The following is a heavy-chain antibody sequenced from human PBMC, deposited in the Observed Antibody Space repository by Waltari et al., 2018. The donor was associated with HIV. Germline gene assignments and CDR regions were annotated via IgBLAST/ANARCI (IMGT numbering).Heavy chain of an antibody. J-gene: IGHJ3*01. D-gene: IGHD3-10*01. V-gene: IGHV3-23*01. CDR3: VKDSGRAADVFDL. CDR2: IRGGGET. CDR1: GFIFTDFA. Sequence: QLLESGGGLVEPGGSLRLCCPAAGFIFTDFAMDWFRQAPGKGLEWVSAIRGGGETFYADSVKGRFTISRDNSKNTLYLQMNSLRADDAAVYYCVKDSGRAADVFDLWGQGTMVTVSS.